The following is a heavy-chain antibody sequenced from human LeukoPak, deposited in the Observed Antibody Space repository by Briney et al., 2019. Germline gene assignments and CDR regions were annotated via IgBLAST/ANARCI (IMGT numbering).Heavy chain of an antibody. CDR2: ISTSSHYI. CDR1: GFTFSSYS. J-gene: IGHJ6*03. Sequence: PGGSLRLSCAASGFTFSSYSMTWVRQAPGKGLEWVSSISTSSHYIYYADSMKGRFTISRDNAKNSLYLQMNSLRAEDTAVYYCARVRAAAGTWGIHYYYYYMDVWGKGTTVTISS. D-gene: IGHD6-13*01. CDR3: ARVRAAAGTWGIHYYYYYMDV. V-gene: IGHV3-21*01.